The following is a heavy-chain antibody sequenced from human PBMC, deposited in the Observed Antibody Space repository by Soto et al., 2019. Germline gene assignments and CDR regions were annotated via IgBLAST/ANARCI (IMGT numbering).Heavy chain of an antibody. CDR2: VSYDESEV. J-gene: IGHJ4*02. V-gene: IGHV3-30*03. Sequence: QVQLVESGGGVVQPGRSLRLSCAASGFTFSDYGMHWVRQAPGKGLEWVAVVSYDESEVYYAESVKGRFTISRDNSKNTLYLQMPGLRREDTAVYYCVRDSYCSSTSCYDGYGGQGTLVTVSS. CDR1: GFTFSDYG. CDR3: VRDSYCSSTSCYDGY. D-gene: IGHD2-2*01.